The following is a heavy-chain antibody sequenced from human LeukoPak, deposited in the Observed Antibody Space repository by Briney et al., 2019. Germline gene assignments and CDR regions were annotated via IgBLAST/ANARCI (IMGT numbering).Heavy chain of an antibody. J-gene: IGHJ4*02. Sequence: PGGSLRLSCAASGFTFSSYAVSWVRQPPGEGLEWVSAISASAGTTYYADSVKGRFTISRDNSKNTLSLQMNSLRSDDTALYYCAKGGSSWSYYFDYWGQGTLVTVSS. V-gene: IGHV3-23*01. CDR1: GFTFSSYA. CDR2: ISASAGTT. D-gene: IGHD6-13*01. CDR3: AKGGSSWSYYFDY.